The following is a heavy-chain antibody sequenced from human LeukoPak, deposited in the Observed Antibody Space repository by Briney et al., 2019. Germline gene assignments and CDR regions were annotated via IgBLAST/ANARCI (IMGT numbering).Heavy chain of an antibody. CDR2: IIPIFGTA. CDR3: SRAGPDDSPGYYSEH. D-gene: IGHD3-22*01. J-gene: IGHJ4*02. CDR1: GGTFSSYA. Sequence: ASVKVSCKVSGGTFSSYAISWVRQAPGQGLEWMGGIIPIFGTANYAQKFQGRVTITADESTSTAYMELSSLRSDDTALYYCSRAGPDDSPGYYSEHWGQGTLVTVSS. V-gene: IGHV1-69*13.